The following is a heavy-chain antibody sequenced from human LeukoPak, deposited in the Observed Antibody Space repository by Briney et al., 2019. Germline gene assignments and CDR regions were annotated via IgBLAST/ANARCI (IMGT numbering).Heavy chain of an antibody. J-gene: IGHJ5*02. CDR3: AREAQEMATIASWFDP. D-gene: IGHD5-24*01. CDR2: INPNSGGT. V-gene: IGHV1-2*02. CDR1: GYTFTGYY. Sequence: ASVKVSCKASGYTFTGYYMHWVRQAPGQGLEWMGWINPNSGGTNYAQKFQGRVTMTRDTSISTAYMELSRLRSDDTVVYYCAREAQEMATIASWFDPWGQGTLVTVSS.